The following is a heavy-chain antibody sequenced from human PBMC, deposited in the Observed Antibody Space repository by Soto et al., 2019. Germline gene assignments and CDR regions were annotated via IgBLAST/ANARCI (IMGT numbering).Heavy chain of an antibody. V-gene: IGHV3-23*01. CDR1: GFTFSSYA. D-gene: IGHD3-22*01. CDR3: AKGRSGYYPSFDY. J-gene: IGHJ4*02. CDR2: ISGSGGST. Sequence: RRLSCAASGFTFSSYAMSWVRQAPGKGLEWVSAISGSGGSTYYADSVKGRFTISRDNSKNTLYLQMNSLRAEDTAVYYCAKGRSGYYPSFDYWGQGTLVTVSS.